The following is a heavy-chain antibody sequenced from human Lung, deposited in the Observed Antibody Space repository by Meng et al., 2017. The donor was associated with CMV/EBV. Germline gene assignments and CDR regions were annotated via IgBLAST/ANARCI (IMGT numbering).Heavy chain of an antibody. Sequence: SETXSLXCTVSGGSITSYYWSWIRQPPGKGLEWIAYMYYSRDASYNPSLRSRVTVSVDTSKSQFSLQLSSVTAADTAVYYCARDWQGGAEPYGMDVWGQGTTVTVSS. CDR3: ARDWQGGAEPYGMDV. D-gene: IGHD1-14*01. CDR1: GGSITSYY. CDR2: MYYSRDA. V-gene: IGHV4-59*01. J-gene: IGHJ6*02.